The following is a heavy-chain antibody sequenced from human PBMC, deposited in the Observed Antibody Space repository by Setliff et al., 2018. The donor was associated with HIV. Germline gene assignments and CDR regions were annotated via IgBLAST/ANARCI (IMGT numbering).Heavy chain of an antibody. Sequence: SETLSLTCSVSGGSMRNYYWSWIRQPPRKGLEWVGYISYNGITTYNPSLKSRVTISVDTSKNQFSLKLTSVTAADTAVYYCARSPGVDTNMAFDYWGQGMLVTVSS. CDR3: ARSPGVDTNMAFDY. V-gene: IGHV4-59*08. D-gene: IGHD5-18*01. CDR1: GGSMRNYY. CDR2: ISYNGIT. J-gene: IGHJ4*02.